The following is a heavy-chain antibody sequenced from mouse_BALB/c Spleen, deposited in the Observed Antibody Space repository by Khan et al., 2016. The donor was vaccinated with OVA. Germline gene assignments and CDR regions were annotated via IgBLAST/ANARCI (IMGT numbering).Heavy chain of an antibody. V-gene: IGHV3-2*02. J-gene: IGHJ2*01. D-gene: IGHD1-2*01. Sequence: QLEESGPGLVKPSQSLSLTCTVTGYSITSGYGWNWIRQFPGNKLEWMGYISYSGSTKYNPYLKSRISITRDTSKNQFFLQLNSVTTEVTATYYCARTARIKYWGQGTTLTVS. CDR1: GYSITSGYG. CDR2: ISYSGST. CDR3: ARTARIKY.